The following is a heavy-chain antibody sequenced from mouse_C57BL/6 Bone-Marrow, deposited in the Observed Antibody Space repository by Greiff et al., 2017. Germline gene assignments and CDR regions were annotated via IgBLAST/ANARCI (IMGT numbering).Heavy chain of an antibody. CDR3: ARRGQLRPCAY. V-gene: IGHV1-42*01. Sequence: EVQLQQSGPELVKPGASVKISCKASGYSFTGYYMNWVKQSPEKSLEWIGEINPSTGGTTYNQKFKAKATLTAAKSSSTAYMQLNSLTSEDSAVYYCARRGQLRPCAYWGQGTLVTVSA. CDR2: INPSTGGT. CDR1: GYSFTGYY. J-gene: IGHJ3*01. D-gene: IGHD3-2*02.